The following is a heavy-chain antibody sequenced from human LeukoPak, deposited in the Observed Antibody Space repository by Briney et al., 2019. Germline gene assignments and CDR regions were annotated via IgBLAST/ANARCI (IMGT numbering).Heavy chain of an antibody. J-gene: IGHJ4*02. Sequence: SETLSLTCTVSGDSISSSSSYWGWIRQPPGKGLEWIGTMYYSGSTNYNPSLKSRVTISGDTSKNQFSLKLSSVTAADTAVYYCARGNSSGYHYRDYFDYWGQGTLVTVSS. CDR1: GDSISSSSSY. CDR3: ARGNSSGYHYRDYFDY. CDR2: MYYSGST. D-gene: IGHD3-22*01. V-gene: IGHV4-39*07.